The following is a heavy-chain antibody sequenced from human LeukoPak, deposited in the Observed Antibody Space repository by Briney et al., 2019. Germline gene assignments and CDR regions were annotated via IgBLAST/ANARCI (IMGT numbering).Heavy chain of an antibody. CDR2: IYLGDSDT. J-gene: IGHJ5*02. D-gene: IGHD3-22*01. Sequence: GESLKISSQGSGRGVTYYWIGWVRQMPGKGLEWMGIIYLGDSDTRYSPSFQGQVTISADKSITTAYLQWSSLKASDTAIYYCARQGNYDSPPRNSWGEGTLVTVSP. CDR3: ARQGNYDSPPRNS. V-gene: IGHV5-51*01. CDR1: GRGVTYYW.